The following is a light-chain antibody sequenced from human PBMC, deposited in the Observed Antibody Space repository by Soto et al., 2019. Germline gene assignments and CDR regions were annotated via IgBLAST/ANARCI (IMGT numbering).Light chain of an antibody. V-gene: IGKV3-20*01. Sequence: EIVLTQSPGTLSLSPGERATLSCRASQSVSSSYLAWYQQKPGQAPRLLIYGASSRATGIPDRFSGSGSGTVFTLTISRLEPEGFAVYYCQQYGSSPRTFGQGTKLEIK. J-gene: IGKJ2*01. CDR3: QQYGSSPRT. CDR2: GAS. CDR1: QSVSSSY.